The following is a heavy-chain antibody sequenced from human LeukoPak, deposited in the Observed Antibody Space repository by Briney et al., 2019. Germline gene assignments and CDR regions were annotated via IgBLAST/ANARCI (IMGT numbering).Heavy chain of an antibody. CDR3: ARHGSGSSYYYYYMDV. CDR1: GDSISSGSYY. CDR2: IYTSGNT. D-gene: IGHD3-10*01. Sequence: MASQTLSLTCTVSGDSISSGSYYWSWIRQPAGKGLEWIGRIYTSGNTNYNPSLKSRVTISIDTSKNQFSLRLSSVTAADTAVYYCARHGSGSSYYYYYMDVWGKGTTVTISS. J-gene: IGHJ6*03. V-gene: IGHV4-61*02.